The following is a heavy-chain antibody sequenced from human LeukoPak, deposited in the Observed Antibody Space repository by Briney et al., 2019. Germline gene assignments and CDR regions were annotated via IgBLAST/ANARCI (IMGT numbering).Heavy chain of an antibody. CDR1: GYSFTSYW. D-gene: IGHD3-22*01. CDR3: AKMYYYDSNTDAFDI. CDR2: IYPGDSDT. Sequence: GESLKISCKGSGYSFTSYWIGWVRQMPGKGLEWMGIIYPGDSDTRYSPSFQGQVTISADKSISTAYLQWSSLKASDTATYYCAKMYYYDSNTDAFDIWGQGTMVTVSS. V-gene: IGHV5-51*01. J-gene: IGHJ3*02.